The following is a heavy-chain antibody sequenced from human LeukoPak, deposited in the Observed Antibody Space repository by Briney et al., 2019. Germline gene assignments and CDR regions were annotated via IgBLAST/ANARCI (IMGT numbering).Heavy chain of an antibody. CDR2: ISSASNYI. J-gene: IGHJ4*02. D-gene: IGHD3-22*01. Sequence: GGSLTLSCAASGFTFSSHSMNWVRQAPGKGLGWVSSISSASNYIYYADSVKGRFTLSRDNARNSLYLQMNSLRAEDTAVYYCARSTGRYYDSSGYYPFDYWGQGTLVTVSS. V-gene: IGHV3-21*01. CDR3: ARSTGRYYDSSGYYPFDY. CDR1: GFTFSSHS.